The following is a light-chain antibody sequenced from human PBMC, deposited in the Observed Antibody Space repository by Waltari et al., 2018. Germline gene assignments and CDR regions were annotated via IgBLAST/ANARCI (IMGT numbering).Light chain of an antibody. Sequence: YVLTQPPSVSVAPVQTARLPCGGAHISFNALHWYQQKTGQAPMLLLYDDSVRPSGIPERFSGSKSGDTATLTITRVEAGDEADYYCQVWDTDSDHLFGGGTKLTVL. J-gene: IGLJ3*02. V-gene: IGLV3-21*02. CDR3: QVWDTDSDHL. CDR2: DDS. CDR1: HISFNA.